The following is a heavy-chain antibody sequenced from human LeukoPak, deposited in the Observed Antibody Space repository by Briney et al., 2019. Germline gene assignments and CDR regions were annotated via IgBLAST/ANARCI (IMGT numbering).Heavy chain of an antibody. CDR2: IIPILGIA. CDR1: GGTFSSYT. Sequence: SVKVSCKASGGTFSSYTISWVRQAPGQGLEWMGRIIPILGIANYAQKFQGRVTITADKSTSTAYMELRSLRSDDTAVYYCARDGYSSRGDFDYWGQGTLVTVSS. V-gene: IGHV1-69*04. CDR3: ARDGYSSRGDFDY. D-gene: IGHD6-13*01. J-gene: IGHJ4*02.